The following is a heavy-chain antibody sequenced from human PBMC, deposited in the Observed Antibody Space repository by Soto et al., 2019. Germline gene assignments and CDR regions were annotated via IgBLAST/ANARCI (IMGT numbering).Heavy chain of an antibody. Sequence: QVQLVESGGGVVQPGRSLRLSCAASGFTFSSYGMHWVRQAPGKGLEWVAVISYDGSNKYYADSVKGRFTISRDNSKNTLYLQMNSLRAEDTAVYYCAKALYDYIWGSYRLFDYWGQGTLVTVSS. D-gene: IGHD3-16*02. V-gene: IGHV3-30*18. J-gene: IGHJ4*02. CDR3: AKALYDYIWGSYRLFDY. CDR2: ISYDGSNK. CDR1: GFTFSSYG.